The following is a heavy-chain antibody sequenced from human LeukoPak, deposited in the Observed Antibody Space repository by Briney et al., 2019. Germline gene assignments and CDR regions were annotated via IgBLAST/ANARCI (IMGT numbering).Heavy chain of an antibody. CDR3: ARGMYYYDSSGYPLDY. CDR1: GFTFSNFA. V-gene: IGHV3-53*01. D-gene: IGHD3-22*01. J-gene: IGHJ4*02. CDR2: IYGGGST. Sequence: GGSLRLSCAASGFTFSNFAMSWARQAPGKGLEWVSVIYGGGSTYYADSVKGRFTISRDNSKNTLYLQMNSLRAEDTAVYYCARGMYYYDSSGYPLDYWGQGTLVTVSS.